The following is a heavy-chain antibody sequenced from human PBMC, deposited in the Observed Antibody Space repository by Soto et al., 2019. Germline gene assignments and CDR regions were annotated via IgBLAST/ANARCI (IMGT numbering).Heavy chain of an antibody. CDR2: ISAYNGNT. CDR3: ARVGVAGSNCLDP. D-gene: IGHD6-19*01. V-gene: IGHV1-18*01. CDR1: GYTFTSYG. Sequence: ASVKVSCKASGYTFTSYGISCVRQAPGQGLEWMGWISAYNGNTNYAQKFQGRVTMTRDTSTSTAYMELRSLRSDDTAVYYCARVGVAGSNCLDPWGQGTLVTVSS. J-gene: IGHJ5*02.